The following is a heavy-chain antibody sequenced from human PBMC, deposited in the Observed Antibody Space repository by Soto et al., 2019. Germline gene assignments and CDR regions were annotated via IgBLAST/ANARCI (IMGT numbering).Heavy chain of an antibody. Sequence: SVKVSCKTSGGTFSSYAISWVRQAPGQGLEWMGGIIPMFGTANYAQKFQGRVTITADESTSTAYMELTSLRSEDTAVYYCARDPICSGGSCYWFDPWGQGTLVTVSS. V-gene: IGHV1-69*13. J-gene: IGHJ5*02. D-gene: IGHD2-15*01. CDR2: IIPMFGTA. CDR3: ARDPICSGGSCYWFDP. CDR1: GGTFSSYA.